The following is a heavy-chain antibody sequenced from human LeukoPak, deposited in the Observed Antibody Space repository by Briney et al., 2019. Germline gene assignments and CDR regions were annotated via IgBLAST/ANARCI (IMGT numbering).Heavy chain of an antibody. CDR2: ISGSGGST. V-gene: IGHV3-23*01. J-gene: IGHJ5*02. CDR1: GFTFSSYA. D-gene: IGHD3-3*01. Sequence: GGSLRLSCAASGFTFSSYAMSWVRQAPGKGLEWVSAISGSGGSTYYADSVKGRFTISRDSSKNTLYLQMNSLRAEDTAVYYCSKGSYDFWSGYLPGFDPWGQVTLVTVSS. CDR3: SKGSYDFWSGYLPGFDP.